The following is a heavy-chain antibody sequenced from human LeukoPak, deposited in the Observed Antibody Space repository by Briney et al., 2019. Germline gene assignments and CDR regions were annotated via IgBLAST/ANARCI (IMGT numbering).Heavy chain of an antibody. CDR3: PGSYDRGSGLDY. V-gene: IGHV3-23*01. J-gene: IGHJ4*02. CDR2: ISGSGGST. CDR1: GFTFSSYA. Sequence: GGSLRLSCAASGFTFSSYAMSWVRQAPGKGLEWVSAISGSGGSTYYADPVKGRFTISRDNSKNTLYLQMNSLRAEDTAVYYCPGSYDRGSGLDYWGQGTLVTVSS. D-gene: IGHD1-26*01.